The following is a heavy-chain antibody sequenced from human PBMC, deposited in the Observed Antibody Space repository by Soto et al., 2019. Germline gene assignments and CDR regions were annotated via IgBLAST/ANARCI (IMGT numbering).Heavy chain of an antibody. CDR2: ISTYNGNT. Sequence: QVPLVQSGAEVKKPGASVKVSCKASGYTFTSHGISWVRQAPGQGLEWMGEISTYNGNTNYAQKFQGRVTMTTDTSTTTAYMELGSMRSDDTAVYYCARDHRFCSGGSCYVSDYWGQGTLVTVSS. D-gene: IGHD2-15*01. CDR1: GYTFTSHG. V-gene: IGHV1-18*01. J-gene: IGHJ4*02. CDR3: ARDHRFCSGGSCYVSDY.